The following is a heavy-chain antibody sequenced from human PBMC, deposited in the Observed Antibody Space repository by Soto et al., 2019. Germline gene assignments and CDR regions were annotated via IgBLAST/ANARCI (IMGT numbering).Heavy chain of an antibody. V-gene: IGHV3-9*01. D-gene: IGHD3-10*01. CDR1: GFTFDDYA. Sequence: GGSLRLSCAASGFTFDDYAMHWVRQAPGKGLEWVSGISWNSGSIGYADSVKGRFTVSRDNAKNSLYLQMNSLRAEDTALYYCAKGIYGSGIMDMDVWGKGTTVTVSS. CDR3: AKGIYGSGIMDMDV. CDR2: ISWNSGSI. J-gene: IGHJ6*03.